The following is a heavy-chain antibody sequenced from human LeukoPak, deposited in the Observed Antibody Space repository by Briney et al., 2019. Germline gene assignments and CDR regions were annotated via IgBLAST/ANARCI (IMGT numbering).Heavy chain of an antibody. CDR2: MNPNSGNT. J-gene: IGHJ4*02. Sequence: ASVKVSCKASGYTFTSYDINWVRQATGQGLEWMGWMNPNSGNTGYAQKFQGRVTMTRNTSISTAYMELSSLRSEDTAVYYCARVRRVGGPRILTGYYAFDYWGQGTLVTVSS. CDR1: GYTFTSYD. CDR3: ARVRRVGGPRILTGYYAFDY. V-gene: IGHV1-8*01. D-gene: IGHD3-9*01.